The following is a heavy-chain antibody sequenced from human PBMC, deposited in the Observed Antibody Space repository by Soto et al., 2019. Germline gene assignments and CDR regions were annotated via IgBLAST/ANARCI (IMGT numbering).Heavy chain of an antibody. J-gene: IGHJ4*02. V-gene: IGHV3-23*01. Sequence: PGGSLRLSCAASGFTFSSYAMSWVRQAPGKGLEWVSGISNSGGTTYYADSVKGRFTISRDNSKNTLYLQMSSLRAEDTAVYYCVKGYYDFWSGYYTGHFDYWGQGTLVTVSS. CDR2: ISNSGGTT. CDR1: GFTFSSYA. CDR3: VKGYYDFWSGYYTGHFDY. D-gene: IGHD3-3*01.